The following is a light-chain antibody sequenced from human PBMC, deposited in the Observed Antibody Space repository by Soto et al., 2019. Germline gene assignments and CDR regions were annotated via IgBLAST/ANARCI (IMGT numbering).Light chain of an antibody. V-gene: IGLV4-60*03. CDR1: SGHSSYI. Sequence: QPVLTQSSSASASLGSSVKLTCTLSSGHSSYIIAWHQQQPGKAPRYLMKLEGSGGYNKGSGVPDRFSGSSSGADRYLTISNLQSEDEADYYCETWDSNPGVFGTGTKVTVL. CDR3: ETWDSNPGV. J-gene: IGLJ1*01. CDR2: LEGSGGY.